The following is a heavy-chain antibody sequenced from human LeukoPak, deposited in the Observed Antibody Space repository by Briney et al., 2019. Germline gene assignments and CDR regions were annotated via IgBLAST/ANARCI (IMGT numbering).Heavy chain of an antibody. Sequence: TSSETLSLTCAVYGGSFSGYYWSWIRQPPGKGLEWIGEINHSGSTNYNPSLKSRVTISVDTSKNQFSLKLSSVTAADTAVYYCASSPNDYSNYWGQGTLVTVSS. V-gene: IGHV4-34*01. CDR2: INHSGST. J-gene: IGHJ4*02. D-gene: IGHD4-11*01. CDR1: GGSFSGYY. CDR3: ASSPNDYSNY.